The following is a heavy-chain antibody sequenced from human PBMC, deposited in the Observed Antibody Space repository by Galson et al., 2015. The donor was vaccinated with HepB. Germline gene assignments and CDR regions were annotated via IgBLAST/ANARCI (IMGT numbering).Heavy chain of an antibody. CDR1: GYTFTSYG. Sequence: QSGAEVKKPGESLKISCKASGYTFTSYGITWVRQAPGQGLEWMGWISADNGNTNYAQKVQGRVTMTTDTSTSTAYMELRSLRSDDTAVYYCARASVSGSYYHHYWGQGTLVTVSP. D-gene: IGHD3-10*01. J-gene: IGHJ4*02. CDR3: ARASVSGSYYHHY. V-gene: IGHV1-18*01. CDR2: ISADNGNT.